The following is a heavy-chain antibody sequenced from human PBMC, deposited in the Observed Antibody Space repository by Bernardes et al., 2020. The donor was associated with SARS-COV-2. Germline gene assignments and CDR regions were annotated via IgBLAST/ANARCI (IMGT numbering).Heavy chain of an antibody. J-gene: IGHJ4*02. CDR2: IYKDGSA. CDR3: ARDRRDILTGYYLDY. Sequence: GGSLRLSCAASGFTVSGYSMSWVRQAPGKGLEWVSVIYKDGSAYYADSVKGRFTISRDNSKNTLYLQMNSLRAEDTAVYYCARDRRDILTGYYLDYWGQGTLVTVSS. V-gene: IGHV3-53*05. CDR1: GFTVSGYS. D-gene: IGHD3-9*01.